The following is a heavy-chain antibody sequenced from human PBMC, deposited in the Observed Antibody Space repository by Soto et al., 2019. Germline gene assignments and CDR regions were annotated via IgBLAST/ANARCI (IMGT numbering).Heavy chain of an antibody. CDR1: GGSISSGGYY. Sequence: SETLSLTCTVSGGSISSGGYYWSWIRQHPGKGLEWIGYIYYSGSTYYNPSLKSRVTISVDTSKNQFSLKLSSVTAADTAVYYCARDKGGGFGGMDGWGQGTTVTVSS. D-gene: IGHD3-3*01. J-gene: IGHJ6*02. V-gene: IGHV4-31*03. CDR2: IYYSGST. CDR3: ARDKGGGFGGMDG.